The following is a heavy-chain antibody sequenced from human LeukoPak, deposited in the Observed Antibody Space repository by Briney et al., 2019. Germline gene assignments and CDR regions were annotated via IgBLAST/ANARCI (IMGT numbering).Heavy chain of an antibody. CDR1: GFTFSYYE. CDR3: ARDRSMGGY. Sequence: GGSLRLSCAASGFTFSYYEMNWVPQAPGKGLEWVSYISSTGTTVYYADSVKGRFTISRDNAKNSLYLHLNSLRVEDTAVYYCARDRSMGGYWGQGTLVTVSS. D-gene: IGHD3-16*01. J-gene: IGHJ4*02. V-gene: IGHV3-48*03. CDR2: ISSTGTTV.